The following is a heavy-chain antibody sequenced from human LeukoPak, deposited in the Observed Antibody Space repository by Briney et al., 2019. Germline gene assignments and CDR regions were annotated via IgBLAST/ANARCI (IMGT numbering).Heavy chain of an antibody. CDR2: IKQGGSEK. Sequence: PGGSLRLSCSASGFSFGNYAMYWVRQAPGKGLECVANIKQGGSEKYYVDPVKGRFTISRDNAKNSLYLQMNSLRAEDTAVYYCARDFGLRCSGGTCYSVYYYGMDVWGKGTTVTVSS. CDR3: ARDFGLRCSGGTCYSVYYYGMDV. D-gene: IGHD2-15*01. J-gene: IGHJ6*04. CDR1: GFSFGNYA. V-gene: IGHV3-7*03.